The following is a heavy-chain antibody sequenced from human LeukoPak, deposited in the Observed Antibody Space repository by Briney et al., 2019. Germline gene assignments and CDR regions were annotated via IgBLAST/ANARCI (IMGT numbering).Heavy chain of an antibody. D-gene: IGHD3-9*01. V-gene: IGHV4-38-2*02. Sequence: PSETLSLTCTVSGYSISSVCFWCWIRQPPGKGLEWIGTIHSGARPYHSPSLESRITISIDTSMNQFSLKMSSVTAAGTAVYYCARLHVLRYFDWLLEEKGYYYYYMDVWGKGTTVTISS. J-gene: IGHJ6*03. CDR3: ARLHVLRYFDWLLEEKGYYYYYMDV. CDR2: IHSGARP. CDR1: GYSISSVCF.